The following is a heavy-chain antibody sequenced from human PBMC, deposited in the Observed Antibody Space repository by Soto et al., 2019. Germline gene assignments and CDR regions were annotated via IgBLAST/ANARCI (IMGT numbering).Heavy chain of an antibody. CDR1: GFTFSSYV. CDR2: VSGTGDNT. CDR3: AKDAIAVAGTPYFDY. D-gene: IGHD6-19*01. J-gene: IGHJ4*02. Sequence: GGSLRLSCAASGFTFSSYVMNWVRQAPGKGLEWVSTVSGTGDNTYYADSVRGRFTISRDNSKNTLYLQMNSLRAEDTAVYYCAKDAIAVAGTPYFDYWGQGTLDTVSS. V-gene: IGHV3-23*01.